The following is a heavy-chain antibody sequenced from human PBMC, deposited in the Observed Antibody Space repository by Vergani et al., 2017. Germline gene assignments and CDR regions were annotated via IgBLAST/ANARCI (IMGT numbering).Heavy chain of an antibody. J-gene: IGHJ4*02. D-gene: IGHD6-19*01. CDR2: ISGSGGST. Sequence: EVQLLESGGGLVQPGGSLRLSCAASGFTFSSYAMSWVRRAPGKGLEWVSAISGSGGSTYYADSVKGRFTISRDNSKNTLYLQVNSLRAEDTAVYYCAKDKDALTSGYFDYWGQGTLVTVSS. V-gene: IGHV3-23*01. CDR1: GFTFSSYA. CDR3: AKDKDALTSGYFDY.